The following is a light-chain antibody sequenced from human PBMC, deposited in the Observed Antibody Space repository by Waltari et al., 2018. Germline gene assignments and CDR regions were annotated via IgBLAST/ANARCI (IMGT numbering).Light chain of an antibody. CDR3: QQYGSSPVT. CDR2: DAS. V-gene: IGKV3-11*01. CDR1: QSVDFQ. J-gene: IGKJ2*01. Sequence: EIVLTQSPATLSPSPGERVTLSCRASQSVDFQLAWYQQRPGQAPRLLISDASSRATGIPARFSGSGSGTDFTLTISSLEPEDFAVYYCQQYGSSPVTFGQGTKLEIK.